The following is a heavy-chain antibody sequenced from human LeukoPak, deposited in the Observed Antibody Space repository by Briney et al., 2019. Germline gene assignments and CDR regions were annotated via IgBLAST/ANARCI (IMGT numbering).Heavy chain of an antibody. CDR1: GYTFTGYY. D-gene: IGHD6-19*01. Sequence: ASVTVSCKASGYTFTGYYMHWVRQAPGQGLEWMGWINPNSGGTNYAQKFQGRVTMTRDTSISTAYMELSRLRSDDTAVYYCARTNSSGWYDPTATFDYWGQGTLVTVSS. J-gene: IGHJ4*02. CDR3: ARTNSSGWYDPTATFDY. CDR2: INPNSGGT. V-gene: IGHV1-2*02.